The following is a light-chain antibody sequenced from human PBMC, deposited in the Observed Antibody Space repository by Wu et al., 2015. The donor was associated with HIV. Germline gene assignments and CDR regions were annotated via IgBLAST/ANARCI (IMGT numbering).Light chain of an antibody. CDR3: QQRSNWPPIT. Sequence: EIVLTQSPAALSLSPGERATLSCRASRSVSSAVAWYQQKPGQVPRLLIYDTSNRATGIPARFTGGGSGTDYSLTINSLEPEDFAVYYCQQRSNWPPITFGQGTRLEIK. J-gene: IGKJ5*01. V-gene: IGKV3-11*01. CDR2: DTS. CDR1: RSVSSA.